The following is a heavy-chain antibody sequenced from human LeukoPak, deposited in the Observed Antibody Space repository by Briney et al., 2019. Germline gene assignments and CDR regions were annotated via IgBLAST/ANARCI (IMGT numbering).Heavy chain of an antibody. Sequence: SETLSLICTVSGGSTSSSSFYWGWIRQPPGKGLECIGRISYSGRTYYNPSLQSRVTISVDTSKNQFSLRLSSVTAADTAVYYCARLRAYYYDSSGYYNFDFWGQGTLVTVSS. J-gene: IGHJ4*02. CDR2: ISYSGRT. CDR3: ARLRAYYYDSSGYYNFDF. CDR1: GGSTSSSSFY. V-gene: IGHV4-39*01. D-gene: IGHD3-22*01.